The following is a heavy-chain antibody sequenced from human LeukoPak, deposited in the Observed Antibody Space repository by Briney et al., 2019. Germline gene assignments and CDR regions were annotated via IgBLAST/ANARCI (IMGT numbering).Heavy chain of an antibody. J-gene: IGHJ4*02. Sequence: GGSLRLSCAASGLTFSNAWMSWARQAPGKGLEWVGRIKSKTDGGTTDYAAPVKGRFTISRDDSKNMLYLQIDSLKTEDTAVYYCGQASGYDRYWGQGTLVTVSS. D-gene: IGHD5-12*01. CDR2: IKSKTDGGTT. V-gene: IGHV3-15*01. CDR1: GLTFSNAW. CDR3: GQASGYDRY.